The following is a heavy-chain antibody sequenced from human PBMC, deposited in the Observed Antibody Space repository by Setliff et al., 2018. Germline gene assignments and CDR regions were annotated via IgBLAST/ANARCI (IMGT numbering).Heavy chain of an antibody. J-gene: IGHJ5*02. CDR1: GGSVSNSGFF. V-gene: IGHV4-39*01. CDR2: IYDSGSS. Sequence: SETLSLTCTVSGGSVSNSGFFWGWLRQAPGKGLEWIGNIYDSGSSNYNASLNSRLIITRDTSKNQISLKLTSVTAADTAVYYCGRGFSRIEGWGNWFDPWGQGILVTVSS. D-gene: IGHD2-15*01. CDR3: GRGFSRIEGWGNWFDP.